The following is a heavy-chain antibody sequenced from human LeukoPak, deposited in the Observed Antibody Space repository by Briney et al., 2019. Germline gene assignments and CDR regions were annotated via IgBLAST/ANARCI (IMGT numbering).Heavy chain of an antibody. CDR3: ARMGTDFRSGYCDY. V-gene: IGHV4-38-2*02. D-gene: IGHD3-3*01. CDR2: IYHSGST. Sequence: SETLSLTCTVSGYSISSGYYWGWIRQPPGKGLEWIGSIYHSGSTYYNPSLKSRVTISVDTSKNQFSLKLSSVTAADTAVYYCARMGTDFRSGYCDYWGQGTLVTVSS. J-gene: IGHJ4*02. CDR1: GYSISSGYY.